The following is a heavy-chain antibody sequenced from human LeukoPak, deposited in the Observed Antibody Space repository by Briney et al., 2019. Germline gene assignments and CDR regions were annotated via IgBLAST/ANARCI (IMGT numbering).Heavy chain of an antibody. Sequence: GGSLRLSCAASVSTLNTYWMTWFRQTAGKGLEWVASLKKDGSDRYYVDSVKGRFTISRDNTENSLYLQMNSLRAEDTAVYYCARETRGLVGSYWGRGTLVTVSP. CDR1: VSTLNTYW. CDR2: LKKDGSDR. J-gene: IGHJ4*02. CDR3: ARETRGLVGSY. V-gene: IGHV3-7*05. D-gene: IGHD2-8*02.